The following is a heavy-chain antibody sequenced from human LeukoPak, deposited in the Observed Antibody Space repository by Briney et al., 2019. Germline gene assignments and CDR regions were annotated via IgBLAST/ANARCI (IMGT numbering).Heavy chain of an antibody. CDR3: ARGLYGMDV. CDR2: INEDGSVK. V-gene: IGHV3-7*05. J-gene: IGHJ6*02. CDR1: GFSFSRYW. Sequence: GGSLSLSCAASGFSFSRYWISCVRKVPGKGLEWVAHINEDGSVKNYADSVKGRFTISRDNSRNSLYLQMNSLRAEDTAVYFCARGLYGMDVWGQGTTVTVSS.